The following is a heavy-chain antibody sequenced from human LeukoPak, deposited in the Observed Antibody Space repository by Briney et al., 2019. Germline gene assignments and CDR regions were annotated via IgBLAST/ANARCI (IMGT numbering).Heavy chain of an antibody. D-gene: IGHD3-10*01. V-gene: IGHV4-4*02. CDR2: IYHSGST. CDR3: ARDGLGRGGFDY. J-gene: IGHJ4*02. CDR1: GGSISSSNW. Sequence: PSETLTLTCAVSGGSISSSNWWSWVRQPPGKGLEWIGSIYHSGSTYYNPSLKSRVTISVDTSKNQFSLKLSSVTAADTAVYYCARDGLGRGGFDYWGQGTLVTVSS.